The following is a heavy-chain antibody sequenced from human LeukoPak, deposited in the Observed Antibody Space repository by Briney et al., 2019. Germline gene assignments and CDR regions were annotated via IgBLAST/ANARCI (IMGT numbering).Heavy chain of an antibody. CDR1: GGSISSGSYY. Sequence: SQTLSLTCTVSGGSISSGSYYWSWIRQPAGKGLEWIGRIYTSGSTSYNPSLKSRVTISVDTSKNQFSLKLSSVTAADTAMYYCARATPSGYSYGYSDYWGQGTLVTVSS. D-gene: IGHD5-18*01. CDR3: ARATPSGYSYGYSDY. CDR2: IYTSGST. V-gene: IGHV4-61*02. J-gene: IGHJ4*02.